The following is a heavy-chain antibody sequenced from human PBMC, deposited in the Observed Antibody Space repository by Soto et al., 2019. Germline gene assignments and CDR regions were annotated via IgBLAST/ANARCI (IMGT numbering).Heavy chain of an antibody. CDR3: AKGGYYDFWSGYYTYY. CDR1: GFTFSSYG. Sequence: LRLSCAASGFTFSSYGMHWVRQAPGKGLEWVAVISYDRSNKYYADSVKGRFTISRDNSKNTLYLQMNSLRAEDTAVYYCAKGGYYDFWSGYYTYYWGQGTLVTVSS. D-gene: IGHD3-3*01. V-gene: IGHV3-30*18. J-gene: IGHJ4*02. CDR2: ISYDRSNK.